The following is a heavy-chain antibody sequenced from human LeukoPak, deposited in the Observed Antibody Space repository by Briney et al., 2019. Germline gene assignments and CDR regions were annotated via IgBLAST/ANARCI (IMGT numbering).Heavy chain of an antibody. CDR3: AGGALPIAVAGTNWFDP. Sequence: KAPTHTSTRYHTHWARQAPTPGPDPTECINPNSGGTNYAQKFQGRVTITRDTSISTAYMELSSLRSEDTAVYYCAGGALPIAVAGTNWFDPWGQGTLVTVSS. CDR1: THTSTRYH. J-gene: IGHJ5*02. CDR2: INPNSGGT. D-gene: IGHD6-19*01. V-gene: IGHV1-2*02.